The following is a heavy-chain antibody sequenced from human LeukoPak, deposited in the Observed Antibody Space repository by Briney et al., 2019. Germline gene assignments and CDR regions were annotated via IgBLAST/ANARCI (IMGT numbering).Heavy chain of an antibody. CDR2: IYYSGST. J-gene: IGHJ5*02. Sequence: PSETLSLTCTVSGGSISSSSYYWGWIRQPPGKGLEWIGSIYYSGSTYYNPSLKSRVTISVDTSKNQFSLKLSSVTAADTAVYYCARDDLSRWFDPWGQGTLVTVSS. CDR3: ARDDLSRWFDP. V-gene: IGHV4-39*07. CDR1: GGSISSSSYY.